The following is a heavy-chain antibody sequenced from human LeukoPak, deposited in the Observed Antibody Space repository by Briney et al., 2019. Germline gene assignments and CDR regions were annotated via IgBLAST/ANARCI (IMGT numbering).Heavy chain of an antibody. CDR1: GFTFNSYD. D-gene: IGHD1-14*01. V-gene: IGHV3-23*01. CDR2: ITRSGSST. J-gene: IGHJ3*01. Sequence: PGGSLRLSCAGSGFTFNSYDMNWVRQAPGKGLEWVSEITRSGSSTYYADSMKGRFTISRDNSINTLYLQLTSLRAEDTALYYCAKDLSRTDIRSFDVWGQGTMVTVSS. CDR3: AKDLSRTDIRSFDV.